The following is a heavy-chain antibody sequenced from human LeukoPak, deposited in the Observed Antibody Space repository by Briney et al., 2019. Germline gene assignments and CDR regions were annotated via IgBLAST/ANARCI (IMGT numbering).Heavy chain of an antibody. J-gene: IGHJ4*02. V-gene: IGHV4-39*01. D-gene: IGHD5-24*01. CDR1: GGSISSSNYY. CDR2: IYYRGST. Sequence: PSETLSLTCTVSGGSISSSNYYWGWIRQPPGKGLEWIGSIYYRGSTYYNPSLKSRITISVDTSKNQFSLRLSSVTAADTAVYYCARLWGDGHNLDYWGQGTLVTVSS. CDR3: ARLWGDGHNLDY.